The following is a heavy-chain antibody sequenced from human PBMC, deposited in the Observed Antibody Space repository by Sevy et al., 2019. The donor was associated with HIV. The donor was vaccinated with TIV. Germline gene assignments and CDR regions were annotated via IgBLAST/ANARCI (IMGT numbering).Heavy chain of an antibody. J-gene: IGHJ4*02. CDR1: GFTLSSYA. D-gene: IGHD6-19*01. Sequence: GGSLRLSCKASGFTLSSYAIHWVRQAPGKGLEWVAVIWSDSNNKYYTDSVKGRFTISRDNAKNTLYLQMNSLRVDDTAVYYCARESGVGWFVDYWGQGTLVTVSS. V-gene: IGHV3-33*01. CDR2: IWSDSNNK. CDR3: ARESGVGWFVDY.